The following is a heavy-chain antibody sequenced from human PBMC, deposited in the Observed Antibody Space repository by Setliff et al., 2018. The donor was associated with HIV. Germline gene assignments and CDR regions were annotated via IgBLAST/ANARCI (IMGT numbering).Heavy chain of an antibody. J-gene: IGHJ4*02. Sequence: ASVKVSCKASGYSFTSYYVHWVRQAPGQGLEWMGIINPSGGTTSYAQKFQGRVTMTRDTSTSTVYMELSSLRSEDTAVYYCARDREYYYDNSGSPSFDYWGQGTLVTVSS. V-gene: IGHV1-46*01. CDR2: INPSGGTT. CDR3: ARDREYYYDNSGSPSFDY. D-gene: IGHD3-22*01. CDR1: GYSFTSYY.